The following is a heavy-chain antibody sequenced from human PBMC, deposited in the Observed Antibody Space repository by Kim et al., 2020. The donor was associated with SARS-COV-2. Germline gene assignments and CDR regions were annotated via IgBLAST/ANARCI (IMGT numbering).Heavy chain of an antibody. CDR3: ARHSRYYDFWSGYYNGDYFDY. CDR1: GYSFTSYW. CDR2: IYPGDSDT. V-gene: IGHV5-51*01. Sequence: GESLKISCKGSGYSFTSYWIGWVRQMPGKGLEWMGIIYPGDSDTRYSPSFQGQVTISADKSISTAYLQWSSLKASDTAMYYCARHSRYYDFWSGYYNGDYFDYWGQGTLVTVSS. J-gene: IGHJ4*02. D-gene: IGHD3-3*01.